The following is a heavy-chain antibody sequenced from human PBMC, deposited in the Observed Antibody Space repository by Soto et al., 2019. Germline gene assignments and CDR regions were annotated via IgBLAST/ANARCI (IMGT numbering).Heavy chain of an antibody. CDR2: IWSDGTNK. CDR1: GFIFSYYG. Sequence: QVQLVESGGGVVQPGRSLRLSCTASGFIFSYYGRHWVRQAPGKGLEWVAVIWSDGTNKYYGDSVQGRFTISRDDSKNTLFLQMNSLRAEDTAVYYCARDGQGGVGFDYWGQGTLVTVSS. V-gene: IGHV3-33*01. D-gene: IGHD3-3*01. J-gene: IGHJ4*02. CDR3: ARDGQGGVGFDY.